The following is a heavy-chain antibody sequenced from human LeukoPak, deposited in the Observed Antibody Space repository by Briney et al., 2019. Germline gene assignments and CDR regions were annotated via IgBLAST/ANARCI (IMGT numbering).Heavy chain of an antibody. D-gene: IGHD5-18*01. V-gene: IGHV2-5*02. CDR1: GFSLSTSGVG. J-gene: IGHJ4*02. Sequence: SGPTLVKPTQTLTLTCTFSGFSLSTSGVGVGWIRQPPGKALEWLALIYWDDDKRYSPSLKSRLTITKDTSKNQVVLTMTNMDPADTATYYCAHRSRGYSYGYYFDYWGQGTLVTVSS. CDR2: IYWDDDK. CDR3: AHRSRGYSYGYYFDY.